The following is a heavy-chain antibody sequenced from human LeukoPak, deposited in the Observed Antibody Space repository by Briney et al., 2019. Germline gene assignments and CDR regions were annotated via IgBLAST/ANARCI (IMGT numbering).Heavy chain of an antibody. CDR2: IDPSDSYT. Sequence: GESLKISCSASGYXFSTYWIGWVRQMPGKGLGWMGRIDPSDSYTNYSPSFQGHVTISADKPISTAYLQWSSLKASDTAMYYCARGGQQLVQGDYWGQGTLVTVSS. D-gene: IGHD6-13*01. J-gene: IGHJ4*02. CDR1: GYXFSTYW. CDR3: ARGGQQLVQGDY. V-gene: IGHV5-10-1*01.